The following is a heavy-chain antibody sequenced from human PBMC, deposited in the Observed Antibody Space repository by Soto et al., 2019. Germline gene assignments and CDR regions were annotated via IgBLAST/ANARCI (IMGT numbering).Heavy chain of an antibody. D-gene: IGHD2-15*01. V-gene: IGHV3-23*01. J-gene: IGHJ6*02. CDR2: ISGSGGST. Sequence: PGGSLRLSCAASGFTFSSYAMTWVRQAPGKGLEWVSAISGSGGSTYYADSVKGRFTISRDNSKNTLYLQMNSLRAEDTAVYYCANNKGYCSGGSCYYYGMDVWGQGTTVTVSS. CDR1: GFTFSSYA. CDR3: ANNKGYCSGGSCYYYGMDV.